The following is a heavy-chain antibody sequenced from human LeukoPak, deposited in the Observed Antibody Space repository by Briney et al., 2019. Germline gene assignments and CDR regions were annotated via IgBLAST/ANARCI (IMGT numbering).Heavy chain of an antibody. D-gene: IGHD3-3*01. CDR3: ARVPSFWSGYYADY. Sequence: GSLRLSCAASGFNLSSYAFNWVRQAPGGGLEWVSSISRGSIHIYYGDSVKGRFTISRDNAKNSLFLEMNSLRAEDTAVYYCARVPSFWSGYYADYWGRGTLVTVSS. V-gene: IGHV3-21*01. CDR1: GFNLSSYA. CDR2: ISRGSIHI. J-gene: IGHJ4*02.